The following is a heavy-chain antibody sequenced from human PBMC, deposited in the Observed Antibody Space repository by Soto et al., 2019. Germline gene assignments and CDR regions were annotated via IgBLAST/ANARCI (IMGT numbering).Heavy chain of an antibody. Sequence: GGSLRLSCAASGFTFSSYAMSWVRQAPGKGLEWVSAISGSGGSTYYADSVKGRFTISRDNSKNTLYLQMNSLRAEDTAVYYCARDLQNIVATIHGYYYYYYMDVWGKGTTVTVSS. CDR1: GFTFSSYA. D-gene: IGHD5-12*01. CDR3: ARDLQNIVATIHGYYYYYYMDV. CDR2: ISGSGGST. V-gene: IGHV3-23*01. J-gene: IGHJ6*03.